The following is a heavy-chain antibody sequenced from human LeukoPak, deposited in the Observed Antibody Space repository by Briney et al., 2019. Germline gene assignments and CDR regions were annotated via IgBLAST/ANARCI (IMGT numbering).Heavy chain of an antibody. Sequence: GGSLRLSCAASGFTFSSYWMHWVRQAPGKGLVWVSRINSDGRSTSYTHSVKGRFTISRDNAKNTLYLQMNSLRAEDTAVYYCARDPLMTTVTSSYYYYGMDVWGQGTTVTVSS. V-gene: IGHV3-74*01. J-gene: IGHJ6*02. CDR2: INSDGRST. CDR3: ARDPLMTTVTSSYYYYGMDV. CDR1: GFTFSSYW. D-gene: IGHD4-17*01.